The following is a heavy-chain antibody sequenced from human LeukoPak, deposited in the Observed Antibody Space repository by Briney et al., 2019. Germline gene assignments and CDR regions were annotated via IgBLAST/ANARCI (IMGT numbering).Heavy chain of an antibody. D-gene: IGHD5-18*01. CDR3: AISTAMDYYYGMDV. J-gene: IGHJ6*02. Sequence: ASVRVSCKASGYTFTVYYMHWGRHAPGQGGEWMGWINPKSGGTNYAQKFQGRVTMTSDTSISTAYMELSRLRSDDTAVYYCAISTAMDYYYGMDVWGQGTTVTVSS. V-gene: IGHV1-2*02. CDR1: GYTFTVYY. CDR2: INPKSGGT.